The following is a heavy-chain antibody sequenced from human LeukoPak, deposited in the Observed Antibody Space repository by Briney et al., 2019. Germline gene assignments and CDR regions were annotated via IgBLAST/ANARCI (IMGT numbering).Heavy chain of an antibody. CDR2: ISSGSSTI. CDR3: AREEVATIIDY. Sequence: GGSLRLSCAASGFTFSSYSMNWVRQAPGKGLEWVSYISSGSSTIYYADSVKGRFTISRDNAKNSLYLQMNSLRAEDTAVYYCAREEVATIIDYWGQGTLVTVSS. V-gene: IGHV3-48*01. D-gene: IGHD5-12*01. J-gene: IGHJ4*02. CDR1: GFTFSSYS.